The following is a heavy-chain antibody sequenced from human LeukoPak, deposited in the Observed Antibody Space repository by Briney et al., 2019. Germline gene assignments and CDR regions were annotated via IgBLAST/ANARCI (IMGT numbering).Heavy chain of an antibody. CDR1: GFTFSSYA. D-gene: IGHD5-12*01. CDR2: IDEYGTTI. CDR3: ATDLSGRQDY. Sequence: PGGSLRFSCAASGFTFSSYAMHWVRQAPGKGLVWVSRIDEYGTTINYADSVKGRFTISRNNAGDTLFLQMNSLRAEDTGVYYCATDLSGRQDYWGQGTLVTVSS. V-gene: IGHV3-74*01. J-gene: IGHJ4*02.